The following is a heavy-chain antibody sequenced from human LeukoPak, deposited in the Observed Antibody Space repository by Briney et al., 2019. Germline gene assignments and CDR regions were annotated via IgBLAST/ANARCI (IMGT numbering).Heavy chain of an antibody. J-gene: IGHJ4*02. CDR3: ARGVGYSGSCYFDY. D-gene: IGHD1-26*01. Sequence: ETLSLTCTVSGYSISSGYYWGWIRQPPGKGLEWIGSIYHSGSTYYNPSLKSRVTISVDTSKNQFSLKLSSVTAADTAVYYCARGVGYSGSCYFDYWGQGTLVTVSS. CDR2: IYHSGST. V-gene: IGHV4-38-2*02. CDR1: GYSISSGYY.